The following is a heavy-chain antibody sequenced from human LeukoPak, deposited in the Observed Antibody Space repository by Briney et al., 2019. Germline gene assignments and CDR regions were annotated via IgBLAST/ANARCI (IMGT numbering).Heavy chain of an antibody. V-gene: IGHV3-20*04. CDR2: INWNGGST. J-gene: IGHJ4*02. D-gene: IGHD6-19*01. Sequence: GGSLRLSCAASGFTFDDYGMSWVRQAPGKGLEWVSGINWNGGSTGYSDSVTGRFTISRDNAKNSLYLQMNSLRAEDTAVYYCARGWGYSSGWYEPYYFDYWGQGILVTVSS. CDR1: GFTFDDYG. CDR3: ARGWGYSSGWYEPYYFDY.